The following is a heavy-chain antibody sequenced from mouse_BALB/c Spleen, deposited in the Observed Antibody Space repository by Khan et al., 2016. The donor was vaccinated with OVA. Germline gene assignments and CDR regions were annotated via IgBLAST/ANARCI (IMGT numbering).Heavy chain of an antibody. V-gene: IGHV2-6-5*01. CDR2: LWGGGTT. CDR1: GFSLTDYG. D-gene: IGHD1-1*01. Sequence: QVQLKESGPGLVAPSQSLSITCTVSGFSLTDYGVSWIRQPPGKGLEWLGILWGGGTTYYNSALKSRLSITKDNSKSQVFLKMKSLQTADTAMYYCAKPFYAHYYAMDYWGQGTSVTVSS. J-gene: IGHJ4*01. CDR3: AKPFYAHYYAMDY.